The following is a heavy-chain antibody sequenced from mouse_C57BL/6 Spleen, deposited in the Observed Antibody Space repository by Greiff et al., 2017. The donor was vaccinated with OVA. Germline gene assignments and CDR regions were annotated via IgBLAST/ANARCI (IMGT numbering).Heavy chain of an antibody. V-gene: IGHV1-4*01. CDR2: INPSSGYT. D-gene: IGHD1-1*01. CDR3: ARPHYGSSYGYFDV. J-gene: IGHJ1*03. Sequence: QVQLQQSGAELARPGASVKMSCKASGYTFTSYTMHWVKQRPGQGLEWIGYINPSSGYTKYNQKFKDKATLTADKSSSTAYMQLSSLTSEDSAVYYCARPHYGSSYGYFDVWGTGTTVTVSS. CDR1: GYTFTSYT.